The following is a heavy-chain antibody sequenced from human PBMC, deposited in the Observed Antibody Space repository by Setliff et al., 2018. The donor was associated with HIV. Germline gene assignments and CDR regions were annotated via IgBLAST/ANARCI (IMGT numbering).Heavy chain of an antibody. Sequence: SVKVSCKPSGYTFSNYDINWVRQAAGQGLEWMGWMNPDSRNTGYAQRFEGRVTLTWDTSISTAYLELNHLKSDDTAVYYCARERTDYYDRRRRSHYYIDVWARGATVTVS. V-gene: IGHV1-8*02. CDR2: MNPDSRNT. D-gene: IGHD3-22*01. CDR3: ARERTDYYDRRRRSHYYIDV. J-gene: IGHJ6*03. CDR1: GYTFSNYD.